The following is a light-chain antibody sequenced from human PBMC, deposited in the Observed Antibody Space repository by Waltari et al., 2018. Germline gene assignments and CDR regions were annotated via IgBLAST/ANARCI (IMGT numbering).Light chain of an antibody. J-gene: IGKJ2*01. CDR2: KIS. CDR1: QSLVHTDGNTY. CDR3: MQGSHWPRT. V-gene: IGKV2-30*02. Sequence: DVVMTQSPLSLPVTLGQPASISCRSSQSLVHTDGNTYLNWFQQRPGQPPRRLIYKISRRESGVPDRFSGSGSGTDFTLKISRVDAEDVGVYYCMQGSHWPRTFGQGTKLEI.